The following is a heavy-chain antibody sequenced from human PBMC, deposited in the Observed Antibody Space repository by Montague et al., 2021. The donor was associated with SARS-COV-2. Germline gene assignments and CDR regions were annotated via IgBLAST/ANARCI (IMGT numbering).Heavy chain of an antibody. CDR3: AAGRVAVAVAS. Sequence: TLSLTCTVSGGSVYTSGSYWSWIRQLPGKDLEWIGYMLYSGATQYNPSLTGRVTISADMSHDQLSLRLTSATAADTAVYYCAAGRVAVAVASWGQGTLVTVSS. CDR2: MLYSGAT. J-gene: IGHJ5*01. CDR1: GGSVYTSGSY. D-gene: IGHD2-15*01. V-gene: IGHV4-31*03.